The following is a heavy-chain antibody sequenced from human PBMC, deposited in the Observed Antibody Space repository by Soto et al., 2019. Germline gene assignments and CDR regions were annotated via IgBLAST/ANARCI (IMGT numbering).Heavy chain of an antibody. CDR1: GFTFSNAW. Sequence: GGSLRLSCAASGFTFSNAWMNWVRQAPGKGLEWVGRIKSKTDGGTTDYAAPVKGRFTISRDDSKNTLYLQMNSLKTEDTAVYYCTTVYLPGRGDCSGGSCYPNYYYYGMDVWGQGTTVTVSS. CDR2: IKSKTDGGTT. J-gene: IGHJ6*02. D-gene: IGHD2-15*01. V-gene: IGHV3-15*07. CDR3: TTVYLPGRGDCSGGSCYPNYYYYGMDV.